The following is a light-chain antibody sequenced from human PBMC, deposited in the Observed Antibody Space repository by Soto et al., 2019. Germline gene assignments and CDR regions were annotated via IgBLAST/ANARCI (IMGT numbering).Light chain of an antibody. Sequence: SYELTQTPSVSVAPGQTATITCGGNNIGSKSVHWYQQRPGQAPVLVVHDDSDRPSGIPERFSGSNSENTATLTITGVEAVDEADYYCQVWDTSNDHVVFGGGTKLTVL. CDR2: DDS. CDR3: QVWDTSNDHVV. V-gene: IGLV3-21*02. J-gene: IGLJ2*01. CDR1: NIGSKS.